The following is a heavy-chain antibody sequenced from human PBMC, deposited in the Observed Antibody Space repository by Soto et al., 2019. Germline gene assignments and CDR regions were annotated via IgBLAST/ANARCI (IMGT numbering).Heavy chain of an antibody. CDR1: GGTFNSYR. Sequence: QVQLVQSGAEVKKPGSSVKVSCKSSGGTFNSYRISWVRQAPGQGLEWMGGFIPIFGTPNYAQKFQGRLTVTADESTSTVYMELSSLRSEDTAMYYCAREKFSNYFDPWGQGSLVTVSS. V-gene: IGHV1-69*01. CDR3: AREKFSNYFDP. CDR2: FIPIFGTP. D-gene: IGHD4-4*01. J-gene: IGHJ5*02.